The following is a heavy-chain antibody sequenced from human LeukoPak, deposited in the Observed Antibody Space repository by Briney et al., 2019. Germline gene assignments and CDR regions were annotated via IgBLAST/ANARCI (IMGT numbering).Heavy chain of an antibody. J-gene: IGHJ3*02. CDR1: GYTFTSYD. CDR2: MNPNSGNT. CDR3: ARRTLTIRTFDI. Sequence: ASVKVSCKASGYTFTSYDINWVRQATGQGSEWMGWMNPNSGNTGYAQKFQGRVTITRNISISTAYMELSSLRSEDTAVYYCARRTLTIRTFDIWGQGTMVTVSS. D-gene: IGHD3-3*01. V-gene: IGHV1-8*03.